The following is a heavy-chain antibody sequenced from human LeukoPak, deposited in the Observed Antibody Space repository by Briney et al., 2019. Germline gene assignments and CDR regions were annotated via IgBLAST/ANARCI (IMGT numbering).Heavy chain of an antibody. J-gene: IGHJ4*02. CDR3: AKDRRDSSSWYTIYYFDY. CDR1: GFTFSSYA. D-gene: IGHD6-13*01. Sequence: PGGSLRLSCAASGFTFSSYAMSWVRQAPGKGLEWVSAISGSGGSTYYADSVKGRFTISRDNSKNTLYLQMNSLRAEDTAVYYCAKDRRDSSSWYTIYYFDYWGQGTLVTVSS. V-gene: IGHV3-23*01. CDR2: ISGSGGST.